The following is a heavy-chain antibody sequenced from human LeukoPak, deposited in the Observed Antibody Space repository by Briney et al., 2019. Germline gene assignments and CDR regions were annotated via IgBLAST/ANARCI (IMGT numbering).Heavy chain of an antibody. CDR2: IYHSGST. CDR1: GGSISSSNW. D-gene: IGHD4-17*01. J-gene: IGHJ4*02. Sequence: SETLSLTCAVSGGSISSSNWWSWVRQPPGKGLEWIGEIYHSGSTNYNPSLKSRATISVDKSKNQFSLKLSSVTAADTAVYYCARLYGDSTALFDYWGQGTLVTVSS. CDR3: ARLYGDSTALFDY. V-gene: IGHV4-4*02.